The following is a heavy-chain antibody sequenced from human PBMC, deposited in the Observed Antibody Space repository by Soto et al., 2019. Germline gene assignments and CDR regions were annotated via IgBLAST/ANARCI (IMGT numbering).Heavy chain of an antibody. J-gene: IGHJ4*02. CDR1: GGTFSSYA. CDR3: ARNYYGSGSYYIDY. CDR2: IIPIFGTA. Sequence: QVQLVQSGAEVKKPGSSVKVSCKASGGTFSSYAISWVRQAPGQGLEWMGGIIPIFGTADYAQKFQGRVTFTADESTSTAYMELSSLTSEDPAVYYCARNYYGSGSYYIDYWGQGTLVTVSS. V-gene: IGHV1-69*12. D-gene: IGHD3-10*01.